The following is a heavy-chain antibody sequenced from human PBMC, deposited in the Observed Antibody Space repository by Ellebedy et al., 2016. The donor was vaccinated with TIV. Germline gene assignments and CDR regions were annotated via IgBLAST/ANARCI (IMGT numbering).Heavy chain of an antibody. Sequence: PGGSLTLSCAASGFTFSSYGMNWVRQAPGTGPGWVSSISSSGSDTLYTGSVKGLFTISRDNSKDTLYLQMNSLRAEDTAIYYCARDPVGVGPAFDDWGQGTMVTVSS. V-gene: IGHV3-21*04. CDR2: ISSSGSDT. CDR3: ARDPVGVGPAFDD. CDR1: GFTFSSYG. D-gene: IGHD3-16*01. J-gene: IGHJ3*01.